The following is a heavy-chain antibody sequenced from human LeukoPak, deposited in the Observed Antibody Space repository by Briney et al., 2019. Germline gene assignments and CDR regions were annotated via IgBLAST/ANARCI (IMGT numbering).Heavy chain of an antibody. D-gene: IGHD5-18*01. CDR2: IYPGDSDT. Sequence: GESLQISCKGSGYSFTNYWIGWVRQMPGKGLEWMGIIYPGDSDTRYSPSFQGQVTISADESISTAYLQWSSLKASDTAMYYCAQLDSTMVTQAGYAFDIWGQGTMVTVSS. CDR3: AQLDSTMVTQAGYAFDI. CDR1: GYSFTNYW. J-gene: IGHJ3*02. V-gene: IGHV5-51*01.